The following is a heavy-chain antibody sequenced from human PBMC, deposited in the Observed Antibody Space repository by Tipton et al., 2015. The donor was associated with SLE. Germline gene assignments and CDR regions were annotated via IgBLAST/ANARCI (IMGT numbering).Heavy chain of an antibody. Sequence: TLSLTCTVSDDSISHYYWSWIRQSPGKGLEWIGYIFYTGRISSNPSLKSRITISVDTSKNQFSLKLNSVTAADTAVYYCARLGRRGGNWYYMDVWGKGTTVTVSS. CDR1: DDSISHYY. V-gene: IGHV4-59*08. CDR2: IFYTGRI. D-gene: IGHD1-1*01. CDR3: ARLGRRGGNWYYMDV. J-gene: IGHJ6*03.